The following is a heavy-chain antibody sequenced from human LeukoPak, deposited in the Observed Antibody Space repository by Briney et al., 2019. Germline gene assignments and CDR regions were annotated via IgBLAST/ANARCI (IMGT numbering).Heavy chain of an antibody. D-gene: IGHD3-10*01. J-gene: IGHJ4*02. CDR1: GFTFDDYA. V-gene: IGHV3-9*01. CDR2: ISWNSGSI. CDR3: AKDMNTMVRGVDY. Sequence: GGSLRLSCAASGFTFDDYAVHWVRQAPGKGLEWVSGISWNSGSIGYADSVKGRFTISRDNAKNSLYLQMNSLRAEDTALYYCAKDMNTMVRGVDYWGQGTLVTVSS.